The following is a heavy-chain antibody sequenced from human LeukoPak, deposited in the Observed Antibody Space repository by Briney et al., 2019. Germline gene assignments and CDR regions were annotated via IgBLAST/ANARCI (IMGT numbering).Heavy chain of an antibody. CDR2: IYTSGST. CDR1: GGSISSGSYY. V-gene: IGHV4-61*02. Sequence: SQTLSLTCTVSGGSISSGSYYWSWIRQPAGKGLEWIGRIYTSGSTNYNPSLKSRVTISVDTSKNQFSLKLSSVTAADTAVYYCARALYSSSWYDLGYWGQGTLVTVSS. D-gene: IGHD6-13*01. CDR3: ARALYSSSWYDLGY. J-gene: IGHJ4*02.